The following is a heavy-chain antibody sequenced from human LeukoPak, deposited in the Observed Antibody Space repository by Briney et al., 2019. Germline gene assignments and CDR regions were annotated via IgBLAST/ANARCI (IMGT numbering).Heavy chain of an antibody. CDR1: GYTFTSYD. CDR2: INPSGGST. J-gene: IGHJ5*02. V-gene: IGHV1-46*01. Sequence: ASVKVSCKASGYTFTSYDINWVRQAPGQGLEWMGVINPSGGSTTYAQKFQGRVTMTRDTSTSTVYMELSSVRSEDTALYYCTRETFDPWGQGTLVTVSS. CDR3: TRETFDP.